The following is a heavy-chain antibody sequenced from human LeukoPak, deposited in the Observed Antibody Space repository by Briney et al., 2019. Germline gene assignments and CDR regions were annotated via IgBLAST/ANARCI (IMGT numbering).Heavy chain of an antibody. Sequence: ASVQVSFKASGYPFKTYGINWVRQAPGQGLEWMGWISAYNGNTNYAQNLQGRVTMTTDTSTSTAYMELRSLRSDDTAVYYCARPYYYDGYFDYWGQGTLVTVSS. CDR2: ISAYNGNT. CDR3: ARPYYYDGYFDY. V-gene: IGHV1-18*01. CDR1: GYPFKTYG. J-gene: IGHJ4*02. D-gene: IGHD3-22*01.